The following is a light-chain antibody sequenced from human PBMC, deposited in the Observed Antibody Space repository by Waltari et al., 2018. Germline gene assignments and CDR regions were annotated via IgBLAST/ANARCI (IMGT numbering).Light chain of an antibody. CDR1: SSNIGRNY. CDR3: AAWDDRLSGPHVV. CDR2: KNN. Sequence: QSVLTQPPSASGTPGQRVTISCSGSSSNIGRNYVYWYQQLPGTAPKLLIYKNNQRPSGVSARFSGSKSGTSATLAISGFRSGDEGDYYCAAWDDRLSGPHVVFGGGTKLTVL. V-gene: IGLV1-47*01. J-gene: IGLJ2*01.